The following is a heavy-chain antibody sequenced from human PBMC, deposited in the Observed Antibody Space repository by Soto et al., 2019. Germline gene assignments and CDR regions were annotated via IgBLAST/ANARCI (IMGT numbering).Heavy chain of an antibody. J-gene: IGHJ6*02. Sequence: QPGGSLRLSCAASGFTFSSYGMHWVRQAPGKGLEWVAVIWYDGSNKYYADSVKGRFTISRDNSKNTLYLQMNSLRAEDTAVYYCARDLDVQMTTVTTNYYYGMDVWGQGTTVTVSS. CDR1: GFTFSSYG. CDR2: IWYDGSNK. CDR3: ARDLDVQMTTVTTNYYYGMDV. D-gene: IGHD4-4*01. V-gene: IGHV3-33*01.